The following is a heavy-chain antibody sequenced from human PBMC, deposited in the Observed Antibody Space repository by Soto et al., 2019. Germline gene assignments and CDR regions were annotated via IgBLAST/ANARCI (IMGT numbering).Heavy chain of an antibody. D-gene: IGHD6-19*01. Sequence: SQTLSLTCAISGDSVSRNSAAWNWIRQSPSRGLEWLGRTYYRSKWYNDYAVSVKSRITINPDTSKNQFSLQLNSVTPEDTALYYCAKEQWLPENYYYGLDVWGQGTTVTVSS. CDR3: AKEQWLPENYYYGLDV. J-gene: IGHJ6*02. CDR1: GDSVSRNSAA. CDR2: TYYRSKWYN. V-gene: IGHV6-1*01.